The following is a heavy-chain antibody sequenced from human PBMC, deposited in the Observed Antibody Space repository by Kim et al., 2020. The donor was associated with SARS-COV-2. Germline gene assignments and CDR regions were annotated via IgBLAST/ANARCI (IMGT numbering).Heavy chain of an antibody. CDR1: GFTFSSYW. Sequence: GGSLRLSCAASGFTFSSYWMSWVRQAPGKGLEWVANIKQDGSEKYYVDSVKGRFTISRDNAKNSLYLQMNSLRAEDTAVYYCARDKQWLDPGDFDYWGQGTLVTVSS. CDR3: ARDKQWLDPGDFDY. CDR2: IKQDGSEK. V-gene: IGHV3-7*01. J-gene: IGHJ4*02. D-gene: IGHD6-19*01.